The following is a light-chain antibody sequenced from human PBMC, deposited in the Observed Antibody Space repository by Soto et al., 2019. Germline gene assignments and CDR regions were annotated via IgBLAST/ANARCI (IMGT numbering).Light chain of an antibody. CDR1: KIGSKR. V-gene: IGLV3-21*02. J-gene: IGLJ7*01. CDR2: DDS. Sequence: SYELTQPPSVSVAPGQTARITCGGNKIGSKRVHWYQQKPGQAPVLVVYDDSDRPSGIPERFSGSNSGNTATLTISRVEAGDEADYYCQVWDSSSDHAVFGGGTQLTVL. CDR3: QVWDSSSDHAV.